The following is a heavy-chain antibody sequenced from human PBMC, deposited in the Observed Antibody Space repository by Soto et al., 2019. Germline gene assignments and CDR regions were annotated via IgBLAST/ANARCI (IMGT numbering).Heavy chain of an antibody. V-gene: IGHV4-30-4*01. Sequence: PSETLSLTCTVSGGSISSGDYYWSWIRQPPGKGLEWIGYIYYSGGTYYNPSLKSRVTISVDTSKNQFSLKLSSVTAADTAVYYCARGSDGYNHKYFDYWGQGTLVTVSS. CDR2: IYYSGGT. CDR1: GGSISSGDYY. D-gene: IGHD5-12*01. CDR3: ARGSDGYNHKYFDY. J-gene: IGHJ4*02.